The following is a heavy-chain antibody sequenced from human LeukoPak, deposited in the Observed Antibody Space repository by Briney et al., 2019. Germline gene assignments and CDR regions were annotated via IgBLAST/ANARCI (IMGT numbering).Heavy chain of an antibody. CDR1: GGSISSDY. J-gene: IGHJ4*02. CDR3: ARDDGGSGWYYFDY. V-gene: IGHV4-4*07. CDR2: IHTSGST. Sequence: SETLSLTCTVSGGSISSDYWSWIRQPAGKGLEWIGRIHTSGSTNYNPSLKSRVTMSVDASKNQFSLKLSSVTAADTALYYCARDDGGSGWYYFDYWGQGTLVTVSS. D-gene: IGHD6-19*01.